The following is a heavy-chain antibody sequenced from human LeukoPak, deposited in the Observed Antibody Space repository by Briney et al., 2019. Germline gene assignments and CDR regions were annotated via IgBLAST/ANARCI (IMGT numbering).Heavy chain of an antibody. Sequence: SETLSLTCGVSGGSFSGYYWSWIRQPPGKGLEWIGEINHTGSTNYNPSLKSRVTISLGTSKNQFSLKLSSVTAADTAVYYCARLRGLYDSSGYPDYYYGMDVWGHGTTVTVS. CDR1: GGSFSGYY. CDR2: INHTGST. CDR3: ARLRGLYDSSGYPDYYYGMDV. D-gene: IGHD3-22*01. J-gene: IGHJ6*02. V-gene: IGHV4-34*01.